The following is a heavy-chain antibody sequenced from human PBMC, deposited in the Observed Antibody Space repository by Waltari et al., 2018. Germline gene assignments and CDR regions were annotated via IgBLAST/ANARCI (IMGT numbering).Heavy chain of an antibody. V-gene: IGHV3-74*01. D-gene: IGHD3-16*01. Sequence: EVQLVESAGGLVQPGGSLRLSCDASGFTSSRSYMHWVRQAPGTGLVWVSRINTDGSSTNYADSVKGRFTISRDNGKNTLYLQMNSLRAEDAAVYYCARDGGGNGYIHYWGQGTLVTVSS. CDR1: GFTSSRSY. CDR3: ARDGGGNGYIHY. J-gene: IGHJ4*02. CDR2: INTDGSST.